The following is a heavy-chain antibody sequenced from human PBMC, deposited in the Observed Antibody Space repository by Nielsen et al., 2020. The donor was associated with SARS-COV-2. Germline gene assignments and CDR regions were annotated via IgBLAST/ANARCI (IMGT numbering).Heavy chain of an antibody. CDR3: ARDRSGFGFDF. J-gene: IGHJ4*02. CDR1: GFTFRLYT. D-gene: IGHD3-3*01. CDR2: VSTGGDYI. Sequence: LSLTCAASGFTFRLYTMHWVRQAPGKGLEWVSSVSTGGDYIHYADLVQGRFAISRDNAKDSLYLQMNSLRAEDTAIYYCARDRSGFGFDFWGQGALVTVSS. V-gene: IGHV3-21*01.